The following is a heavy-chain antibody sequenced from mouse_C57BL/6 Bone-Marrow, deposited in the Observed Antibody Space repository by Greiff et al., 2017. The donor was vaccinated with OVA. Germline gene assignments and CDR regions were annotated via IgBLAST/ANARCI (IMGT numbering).Heavy chain of an antibody. CDR3: ARHYDNYPYYDMDY. CDR2: INSFGCRT. Sequence: DVLLVESGGGLVQPGESLKLSCASYEFTFPSYDMSWVRQTPEKRPALVASINSFGCRTYSADTVASRFTISRDNTKKTLYLQMSSLRSEDTALYYCARHYDNYPYYDMDYWGEGTSVTVSA. J-gene: IGHJ4*01. V-gene: IGHV5-2*01. CDR1: EFTFPSYD. D-gene: IGHD2-1*01.